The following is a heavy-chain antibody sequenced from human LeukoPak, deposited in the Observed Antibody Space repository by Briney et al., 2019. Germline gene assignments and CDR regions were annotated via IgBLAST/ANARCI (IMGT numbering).Heavy chain of an antibody. J-gene: IGHJ5*02. CDR1: GGSISSYY. CDR2: IYTSGST. Sequence: SETLSLTCTVSGGSISSYYWSRIRQPAGKGLEWIGRIYTSGSTNYNPSLKSRVTMSVDTSKNQFSLKLSSVTAADTAVYYCARTAPGDYDFFPPWFDPWGQGTLVTVSS. V-gene: IGHV4-4*07. D-gene: IGHD3-3*01. CDR3: ARTAPGDYDFFPPWFDP.